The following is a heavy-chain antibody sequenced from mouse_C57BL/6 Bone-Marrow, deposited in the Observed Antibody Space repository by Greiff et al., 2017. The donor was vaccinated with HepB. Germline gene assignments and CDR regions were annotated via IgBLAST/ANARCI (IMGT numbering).Heavy chain of an antibody. Sequence: EVQLVESGGGLVKPGGSLKLSCAASGFTFSSYAMSWVRQTPEKRLEWVATISDGGSYTYYPDNVKGRFTISRDNAKNNLYLQMSHLKSEDTARYYCARVDSNYPGFAYWGQGTLVTVSA. CDR3: ARVDSNYPGFAY. V-gene: IGHV5-4*01. CDR2: ISDGGSYT. CDR1: GFTFSSYA. J-gene: IGHJ3*01. D-gene: IGHD2-5*01.